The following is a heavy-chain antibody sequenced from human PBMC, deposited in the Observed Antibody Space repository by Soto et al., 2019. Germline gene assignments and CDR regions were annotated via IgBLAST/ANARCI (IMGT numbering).Heavy chain of an antibody. CDR3: ARASPFVTFDY. V-gene: IGHV4-31*03. CDR2: IYDSQNT. CDR1: GGSVRSGGYY. Sequence: SETLSLTCTVSGGSVRSGGYYWSWIRHLPGKGLEWIAYIYDSQNTYYNPSLASRVSISVDASENQFSLRLASVTAADTAVYFCARASPFVTFDYWGQGALVTVSS. D-gene: IGHD2-21*02. J-gene: IGHJ4*02.